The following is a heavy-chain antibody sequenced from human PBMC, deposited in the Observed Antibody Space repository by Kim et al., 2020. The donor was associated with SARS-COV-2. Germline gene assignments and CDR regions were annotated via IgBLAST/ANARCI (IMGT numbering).Heavy chain of an antibody. D-gene: IGHD6-19*01. V-gene: IGHV3-7*03. CDR3: AREWQWLVPPAAGEYKGFGGMDV. CDR1: GFTFSSYW. J-gene: IGHJ6*02. Sequence: GGSLRLSCAASGFTFSSYWMSWVRQAPGKGLEWVANIKQDGSEKYYVDSVKGRFTISRDNAKNSLYLQMNSLRAEDTAVYYCAREWQWLVPPAAGEYKGFGGMDVWGQGTTVTVSS. CDR2: IKQDGSEK.